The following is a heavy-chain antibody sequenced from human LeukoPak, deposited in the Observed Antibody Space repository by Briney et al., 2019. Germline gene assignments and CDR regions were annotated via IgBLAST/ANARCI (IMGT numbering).Heavy chain of an antibody. V-gene: IGHV6-1*01. D-gene: IGHD6-6*01. CDR1: GDSVSSNSAA. Sequence: SQTLSLTCAISGDSVSSNSAAWNWIRQSPSRGLEWLGRTYYRSKWYNDYAVSVKSRITINPDTSKNQFSLQLNSVTPEDTAVYYCARGSAMLVVLGWYFDLWGRGTVVTVSS. J-gene: IGHJ2*01. CDR3: ARGSAMLVVLGWYFDL. CDR2: TYYRSKWYN.